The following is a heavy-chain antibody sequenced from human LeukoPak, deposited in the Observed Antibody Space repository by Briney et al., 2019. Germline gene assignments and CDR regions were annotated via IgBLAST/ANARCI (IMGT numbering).Heavy chain of an antibody. CDR3: AKTQGFFDH. J-gene: IGHJ4*02. V-gene: IGHV3-23*01. CDR1: GFTFSDNG. CDR2: ISDGGDTT. Sequence: GGSLRLSCAASGFTFSDNGMTWVRQAPGKGMEWVTGISDGGDTTYDAGSVKGRFTVSRDNSKNILYLQMNSLRAEDTAIYYCAKTQGFFDHWGQGSLVTVSS.